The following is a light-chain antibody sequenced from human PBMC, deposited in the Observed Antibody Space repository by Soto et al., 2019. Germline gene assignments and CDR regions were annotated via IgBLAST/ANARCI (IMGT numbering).Light chain of an antibody. CDR2: GAS. J-gene: IGKJ4*01. CDR1: QSVSSN. Sequence: EIVMTQSPATLSVSPGERATLSCRASQSVSSNLAWYQQKPGQAPRLLIWGASTRATGIPAMFSGSGSGTELTLTISSLQSEAFAVYYCHQYNIWPPLTFGGGTKVEIK. V-gene: IGKV3-15*01. CDR3: HQYNIWPPLT.